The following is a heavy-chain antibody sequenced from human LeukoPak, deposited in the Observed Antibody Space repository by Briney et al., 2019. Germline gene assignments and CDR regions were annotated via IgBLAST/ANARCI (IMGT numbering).Heavy chain of an antibody. CDR2: ISGSGSGGST. D-gene: IGHD3-10*01. CDR1: GFTFSSSA. J-gene: IGHJ4*02. CDR3: AKVPDYYGSGRYH. Sequence: PGGSLRLSCAASGFTFSSSAMSWVRQAPGKGLEGVSSISGSGSGGSTYYADSVKGRFTISRDNSKNTLYLQMNSLRAEDTAVYYCAKVPDYYGSGRYHWGQGTLVTVSS. V-gene: IGHV3-23*01.